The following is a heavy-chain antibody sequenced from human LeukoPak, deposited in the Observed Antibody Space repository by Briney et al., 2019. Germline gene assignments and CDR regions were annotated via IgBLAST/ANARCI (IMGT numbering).Heavy chain of an antibody. CDR2: IYYSGST. D-gene: IGHD3-22*01. CDR3: AREMGYYDSSGYYGLGAFDI. Sequence: SETLSLTCTVSGGSISSHYWSWIRQPPGKGLEWIGYIYYSGSTNYNPSLESRVTISVDTSKNQFSLKLSSVTAADTAVYYCAREMGYYDSSGYYGLGAFDIWGQGTMVTVSS. J-gene: IGHJ3*02. V-gene: IGHV4-59*11. CDR1: GGSISSHY.